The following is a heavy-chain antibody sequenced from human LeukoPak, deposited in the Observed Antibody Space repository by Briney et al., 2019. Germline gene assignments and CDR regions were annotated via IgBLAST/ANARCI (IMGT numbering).Heavy chain of an antibody. J-gene: IGHJ4*02. V-gene: IGHV3-11*06. CDR3: ARGVSSSWYYFDY. Sequence: PGGSPRLSCAASGFTFSDYYMSWIRQAPGKGLEWVSYISSSSSYTNYADSVKGRFTISRDNAKNSLYLQMNSLRAEDTAVYYCARGVSSSWYYFDYWGQGTLVTVPS. CDR1: GFTFSDYY. D-gene: IGHD6-13*01. CDR2: ISSSSSYT.